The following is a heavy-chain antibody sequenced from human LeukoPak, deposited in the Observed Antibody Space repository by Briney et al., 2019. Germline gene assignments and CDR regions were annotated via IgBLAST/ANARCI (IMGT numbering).Heavy chain of an antibody. CDR3: ARPSYYDFWSGYSAFDI. D-gene: IGHD3-3*01. Sequence: ASVKVSCKASGYTFTSYGISWVRQAPGQGLEWMGWISAYNGNTNYAQKLQGRVTMTTDTSTSTAYVELRSLRSDDTAVYYCARPSYYDFWSGYSAFDIWGQGTMVTVSS. J-gene: IGHJ3*02. CDR1: GYTFTSYG. CDR2: ISAYNGNT. V-gene: IGHV1-18*01.